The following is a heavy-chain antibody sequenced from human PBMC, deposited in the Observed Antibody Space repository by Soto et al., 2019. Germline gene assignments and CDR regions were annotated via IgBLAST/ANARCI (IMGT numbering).Heavy chain of an antibody. J-gene: IGHJ4*02. CDR2: IDWDDDK. D-gene: IGHD2-21*01. Sequence: ESGPTLVNPTQTLTLTCTFSGFSLSTSGMCVSWIRQPPGKALEWLAFIDWDDDKYYSTSLKTRLTISKDTSKNQVVLTMTNMDPVDTATYYCARGSALTYFGVFDYWGQGTLVTVSS. CDR1: GFSLSTSGMC. V-gene: IGHV2-70*01. CDR3: ARGSALTYFGVFDY.